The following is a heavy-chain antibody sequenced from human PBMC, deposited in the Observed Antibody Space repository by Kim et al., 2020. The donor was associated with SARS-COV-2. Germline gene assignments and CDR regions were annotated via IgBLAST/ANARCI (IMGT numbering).Heavy chain of an antibody. D-gene: IGHD6-19*01. V-gene: IGHV3-21*01. CDR2: ISSSSSYI. J-gene: IGHJ6*02. CDR1: GFTFSSYS. Sequence: GGSLRLSCAASGFTFSSYSMNWVRQAPGKGLEWVSSISSSSSYIYYADSVKGRFTISRDNAKNSLYLQMNSLRAEDTAVYYCARDPSSGWYSHSFSYGMDVWGQGTTVTVSS. CDR3: ARDPSSGWYSHSFSYGMDV.